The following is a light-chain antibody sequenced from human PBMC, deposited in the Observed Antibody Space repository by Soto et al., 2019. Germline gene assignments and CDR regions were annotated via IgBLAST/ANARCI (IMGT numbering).Light chain of an antibody. V-gene: IGKV3-15*01. J-gene: IGKJ4*01. Sequence: EVVMTQSPVTLSVSPGESATLSCRASQSVDGYLAWYQQKPGQAPRLLIYGASTRATGVTARFRGGGSGTEFTLTISSLQSEDFAVYYCQQRSNGLTFGGGTKVEIK. CDR3: QQRSNGLT. CDR1: QSVDGY. CDR2: GAS.